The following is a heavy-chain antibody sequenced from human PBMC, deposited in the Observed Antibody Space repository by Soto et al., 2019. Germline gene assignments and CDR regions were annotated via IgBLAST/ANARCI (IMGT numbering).Heavy chain of an antibody. CDR1: GYTFTSYD. D-gene: IGHD1-26*01. CDR2: MNPNSGTT. CDR3: ARRFPLYSGNYFDF. J-gene: IGHJ4*02. Sequence: QVQLVQSGPEVKKPGASVKVSCKASGYTFTSYDINWVRQATGQGLEWMGWMNPNSGTTDYAQKFLGRVTMTRNTSISTAYMELSSLGSEDTALYYCARRFPLYSGNYFDFWGQGTLVTVSS. V-gene: IGHV1-8*01.